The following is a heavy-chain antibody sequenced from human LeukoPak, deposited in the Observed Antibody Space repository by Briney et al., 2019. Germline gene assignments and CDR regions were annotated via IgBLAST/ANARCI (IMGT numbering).Heavy chain of an antibody. D-gene: IGHD5-12*01. CDR2: MSGGGDYT. V-gene: IGHV3-23*01. Sequence: GGSLRLSCAASGFTFSSYEMNWVRQAPGKGLEWISSMSGGGDYTYYADSVKGRFTISRDNSENKLYLQADSLRAEDTAVYYCGKGLNRDYSGIGDYWGQGTLVTVSS. CDR3: GKGLNRDYSGIGDY. J-gene: IGHJ4*02. CDR1: GFTFSSYE.